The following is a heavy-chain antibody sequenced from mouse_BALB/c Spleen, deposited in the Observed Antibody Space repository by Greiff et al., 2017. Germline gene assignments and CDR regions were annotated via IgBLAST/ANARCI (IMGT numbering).Heavy chain of an antibody. V-gene: IGHV3-2*02. D-gene: IGHD1-1*02. CDR3: ARSMGRMEY. Sequence: EVQLQESGPGLVKPSQSLSLTCTVTGYSITRDYAWNWIRQFPGNKLEWMGYISYSGSTSYNPSLKSRISITRDTSKNQFFLQLNSVTTEDTATYYCARSMGRMEYWGQGTTLTVSS. CDR2: ISYSGST. CDR1: GYSITRDYA. J-gene: IGHJ2*01.